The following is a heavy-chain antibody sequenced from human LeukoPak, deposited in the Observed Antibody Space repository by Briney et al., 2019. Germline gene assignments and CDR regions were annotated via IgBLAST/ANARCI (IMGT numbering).Heavy chain of an antibody. CDR3: ARVLWLYSSSWILGGFDI. J-gene: IGHJ3*02. V-gene: IGHV3-7*01. CDR2: IKQDGSEK. D-gene: IGHD6-13*01. Sequence: GGPLRLSCAASGFTFSSYWMSWVRQAPGKGLEWVANIKQDGSEKYYVDSVKGRFTISRDNAKNSLYLQMNSLRAEDTAVYYCARVLWLYSSSWILGGFDIWGQGTMVTVSS. CDR1: GFTFSSYW.